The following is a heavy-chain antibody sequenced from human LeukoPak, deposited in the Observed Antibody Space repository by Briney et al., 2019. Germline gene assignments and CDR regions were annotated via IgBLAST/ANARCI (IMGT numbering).Heavy chain of an antibody. CDR1: GFTFSDHY. V-gene: IGHV3-11*05. D-gene: IGHD3-9*01. J-gene: IGHJ4*02. CDR2: MSGSSGYT. Sequence: GGSLRLSCAASGFTFSDHYMSWIRQAPGKGLEWVSYMSGSSGYTNYADSVEGRFTISRDNAKDSLYLLMNSLRDDDTAVYYCARVSLSSDVSTGYDFDYWGQGALVTVSS. CDR3: ARVSLSSDVSTGYDFDY.